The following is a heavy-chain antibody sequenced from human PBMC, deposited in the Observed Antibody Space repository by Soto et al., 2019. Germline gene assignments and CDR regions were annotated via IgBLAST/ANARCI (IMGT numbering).Heavy chain of an antibody. CDR1: GGTFSSYA. CDR3: ALRLEVRGVIYLDY. J-gene: IGHJ4*02. CDR2: IIPIFGTA. D-gene: IGHD3-10*01. Sequence: QVQLVQSGAEVKKLGSSVKVSCKASGGTFSSYAISWVRQAPGQGLEWMGGIIPIFGTANYAQKFQGRVTITADESTSTAYMELSSLRSEDTAVYYCALRLEVRGVIYLDYWGQGTLVTVSS. V-gene: IGHV1-69*01.